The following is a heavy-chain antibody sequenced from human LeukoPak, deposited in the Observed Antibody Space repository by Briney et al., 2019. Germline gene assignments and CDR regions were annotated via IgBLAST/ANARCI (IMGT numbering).Heavy chain of an antibody. V-gene: IGHV6-1*01. CDR3: AREDITMIVVVINTGDAFDI. CDR1: GDSVPSNSAA. Sequence: SQTLSLTCAISGDSVPSNSAAWNWIRQSPSRGLEWLGRTYYRSKWYNDYAVSVKSRITINPDTSKNQFSLQLNSVTPEDTAVYYCAREDITMIVVVINTGDAFDIWGQGTMVTVSS. D-gene: IGHD3-22*01. CDR2: TYYRSKWYN. J-gene: IGHJ3*02.